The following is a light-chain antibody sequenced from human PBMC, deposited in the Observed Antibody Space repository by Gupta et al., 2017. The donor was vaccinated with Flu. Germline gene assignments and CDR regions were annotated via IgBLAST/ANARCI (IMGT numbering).Light chain of an antibody. J-gene: IGKJ5*01. Sequence: ERATLSCRASQSLSSNLAWYQQKPGQAPRLLIYGASTRATGIPARFSGSGSGTEFTLTISSLQSEDCAVYYCQQYNNWPPITFGQGTRLEIK. CDR2: GAS. CDR1: QSLSSN. V-gene: IGKV3-15*01. CDR3: QQYNNWPPIT.